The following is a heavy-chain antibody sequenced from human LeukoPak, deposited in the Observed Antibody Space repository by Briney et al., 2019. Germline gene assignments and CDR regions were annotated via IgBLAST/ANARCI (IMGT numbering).Heavy chain of an antibody. D-gene: IGHD2-15*01. CDR3: ARDGGTRDAFDI. J-gene: IGHJ3*02. Sequence: SETLSLTCTVSGYSISSGYYWGWIRQPPGKGLEWIGSIYHSGSTYYNPSLKSRVTISVDTSKNQFSLKLSSVTAADTAVYYCARDGGTRDAFDIWGQGTMVTVSS. V-gene: IGHV4-38-2*02. CDR2: IYHSGST. CDR1: GYSISSGYY.